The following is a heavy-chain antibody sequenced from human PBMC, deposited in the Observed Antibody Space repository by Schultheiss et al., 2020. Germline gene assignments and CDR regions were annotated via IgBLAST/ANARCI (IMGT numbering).Heavy chain of an antibody. D-gene: IGHD3-22*01. CDR1: GGSFSGYY. CDR2: INHSGST. CDR3: ARGRAAAGGSDYDSSGYYVY. Sequence: SETLSLTCAVYGGSFSGYYWSWIRQPPGKGLEWIGEINHSGSTNYNPSLKSRVTISVDTSKNQFSLKLSSVTAADTAVYYCARGRAAAGGSDYDSSGYYVYWGQGTLVTVSS. V-gene: IGHV4-34*01. J-gene: IGHJ4*02.